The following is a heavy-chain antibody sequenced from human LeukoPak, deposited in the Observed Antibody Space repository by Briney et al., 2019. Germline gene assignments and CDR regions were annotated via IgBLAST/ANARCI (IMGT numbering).Heavy chain of an antibody. CDR2: INPSGGST. D-gene: IGHD1-26*01. Sequence: ASVKVSCKASGYTFTSYYMHWVRQAPGQGLEWMGIINPSGGSTSYAQKFQGRVTMTRDMSTSTVYMELSSLRSEDTAVYYCARAKWERAPYYYYMDVWGKGTTVTVSS. CDR3: ARAKWERAPYYYYMDV. V-gene: IGHV1-46*01. J-gene: IGHJ6*03. CDR1: GYTFTSYY.